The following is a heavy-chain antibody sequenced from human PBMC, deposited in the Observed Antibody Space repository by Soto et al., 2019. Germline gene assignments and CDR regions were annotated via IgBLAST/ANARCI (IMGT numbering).Heavy chain of an antibody. V-gene: IGHV4-4*02. Sequence: QVQLQESGPGLVKPSGTLSLTCAVSSGSISSSNWWRWVRQPPGQGLEWIGEIYHSGSTNYNPSLKSRVTISVDKSKNQFLLKLSYVTAADTAVYYCASIVRRYEYYYYYYMDVWGKGTTVTVSS. CDR2: IYHSGST. CDR1: SGSISSSNW. J-gene: IGHJ6*03. D-gene: IGHD3-22*01. CDR3: ASIVRRYEYYYYYYMDV.